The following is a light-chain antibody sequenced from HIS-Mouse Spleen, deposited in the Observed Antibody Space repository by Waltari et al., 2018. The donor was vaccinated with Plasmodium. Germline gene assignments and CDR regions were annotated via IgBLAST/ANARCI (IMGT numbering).Light chain of an antibody. CDR3: QQYNNWSAWT. V-gene: IGKV3-15*01. CDR1: KSVSRN. CDR2: CAS. Sequence: EIVMTQSPATMSVYPGERATISCRASKSVSRNLAWYQQKPGQAPRLLISCASTRATGIPARFSGSGSGTEFTLTISSLQSEDFAVYYCQQYNNWSAWTFGQGTKVEIK. J-gene: IGKJ1*01.